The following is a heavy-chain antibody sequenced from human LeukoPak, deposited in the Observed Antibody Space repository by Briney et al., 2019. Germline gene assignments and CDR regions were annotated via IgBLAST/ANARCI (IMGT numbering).Heavy chain of an antibody. Sequence: SVKVSCKASGGTFSSYAIGWVRQAPGQGLEWMGGIIPIFGTANYAQKFQGRVTITTDESTSTAYMELSSLRSEDTAVYYCARDRLGITGTIYYYMDVWGKGTTVTVSS. CDR3: ARDRLGITGTIYYYMDV. CDR1: GGTFSSYA. D-gene: IGHD1-7*01. CDR2: IIPIFGTA. J-gene: IGHJ6*03. V-gene: IGHV1-69*05.